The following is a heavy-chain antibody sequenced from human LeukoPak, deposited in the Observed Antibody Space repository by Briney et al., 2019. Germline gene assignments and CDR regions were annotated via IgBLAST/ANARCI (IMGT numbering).Heavy chain of an antibody. V-gene: IGHV4-59*08. CDR1: GGSIRNYY. CDR3: ARHGGGYSFDY. D-gene: IGHD5-24*01. J-gene: IGHJ4*02. CDR2: IYNSGST. Sequence: SETLSLTYSVSGGSIRNYYWSWIRQPPGKGPEWIGYIYNSGSTNYNPSLKSRVTISVDTSKNQFSLKLSSVTAADTAVYYCARHGGGYSFDYWGQGTLVTVSS.